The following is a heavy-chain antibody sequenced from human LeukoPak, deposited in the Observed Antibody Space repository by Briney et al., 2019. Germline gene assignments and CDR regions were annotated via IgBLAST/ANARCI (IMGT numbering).Heavy chain of an antibody. J-gene: IGHJ4*02. CDR2: IRYDGSNK. D-gene: IGHD3-9*01. Sequence: GGSLRLSCAASGFTFSSYGMHWVRQAPGKGLEWVAFIRYDGSNKYYADSVKGRFTISRDNSKNTLYLQMNSLRAEDTAVYYCAKPYDILTGYYQYYFDYWGQGTLVTVSS. V-gene: IGHV3-30*02. CDR1: GFTFSSYG. CDR3: AKPYDILTGYYQYYFDY.